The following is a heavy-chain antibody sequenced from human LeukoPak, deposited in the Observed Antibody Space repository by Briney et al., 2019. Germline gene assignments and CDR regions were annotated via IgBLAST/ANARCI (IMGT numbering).Heavy chain of an antibody. D-gene: IGHD3-3*01. CDR3: ASRYDFWSGRSLYYYMDV. CDR2: ISSSSSYI. CDR1: GFTFSSYS. Sequence: KPGGSLRLSCAASGFTFSSYSMNWVRQAPGKGLEWVSSISSSSSYIYYADSVKGRFTISRDNAKNSLYLQMNSLRAEDTAVYYCASRYDFWSGRSLYYYMDVWGEGTTVTVSS. J-gene: IGHJ6*03. V-gene: IGHV3-21*01.